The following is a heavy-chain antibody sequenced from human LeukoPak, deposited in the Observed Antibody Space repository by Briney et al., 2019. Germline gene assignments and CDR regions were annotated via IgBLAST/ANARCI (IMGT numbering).Heavy chain of an antibody. J-gene: IGHJ4*02. Sequence: GGSLRLSCAASGFTFSSHWLHWVCQPPGKGLEWVARINPDGSTTTHADSVKGRFTVSRDNTKNTLFLQMDSLRAEDTAVYYCAREPYGDTCSDYWGQGTLVTVSS. CDR3: AREPYGDTCSDY. V-gene: IGHV3-74*01. CDR2: INPDGSTT. CDR1: GFTFSSHW. D-gene: IGHD5-24*01.